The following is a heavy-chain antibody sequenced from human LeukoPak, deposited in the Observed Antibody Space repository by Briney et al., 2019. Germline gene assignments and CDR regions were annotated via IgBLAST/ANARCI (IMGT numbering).Heavy chain of an antibody. D-gene: IGHD2-2*01. V-gene: IGHV4-59*08. CDR3: AGTKIVVVPDSNGGWFDP. Sequence: SETLSLTCTVSGGSISTYYWSWIRQPPGKGLEWIGYIYYSGSTNSNPSLKSRVTISVDTSKNQFSLKLTSVTAADTAVYYCAGTKIVVVPDSNGGWFDPWGQGTLVTVSS. J-gene: IGHJ5*02. CDR1: GGSISTYY. CDR2: IYYSGST.